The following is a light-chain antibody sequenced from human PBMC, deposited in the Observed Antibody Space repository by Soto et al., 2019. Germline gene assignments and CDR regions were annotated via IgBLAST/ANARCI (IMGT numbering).Light chain of an antibody. J-gene: IGKJ1*01. CDR2: DAS. CDR3: QQYDNSAWT. Sequence: DIQLTQSPPTLSASVGDRVTITCLASQSISGWLAWYQQKPGKAPKLLIYDASNLEGGVPSRFSGTGSGTEFTLTISSLQPEDFAVYYCQQYDNSAWTFGQGTKVDI. CDR1: QSISGW. V-gene: IGKV1-5*01.